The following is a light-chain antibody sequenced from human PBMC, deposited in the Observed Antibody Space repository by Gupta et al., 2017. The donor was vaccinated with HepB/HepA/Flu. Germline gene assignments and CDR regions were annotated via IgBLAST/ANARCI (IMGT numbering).Light chain of an antibody. CDR3: VQGPHGPT. J-gene: IGKJ4*01. CDR2: QVS. Sequence: VVLTQSPLSLPVTLGQPASISCRSSQSLVFSDGNTFLHWFQQRPGPSTRRLLYQVSKRDSGVPERFSGSGSGTECTLRISRVEAEDVAIYYCVQGPHGPTFGGGTTVEIK. V-gene: IGKV2-30*01. CDR1: QSLVFSDGNTF.